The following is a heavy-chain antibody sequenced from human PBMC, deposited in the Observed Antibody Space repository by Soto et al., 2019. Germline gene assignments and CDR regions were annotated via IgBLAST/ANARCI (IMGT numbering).Heavy chain of an antibody. CDR1: GVSISSGAYY. J-gene: IGHJ4*02. CDR2: ISYSGST. Sequence: SETLSLTCTVSGVSISSGAYYWSWIRQLPGKGLEWIGYISYSGSTDHNPSLKSRVSMSMDTSKNQVSLKLSSMTAADTAMYYCARDLGSQQWFFDNWGQGGLVTVS. D-gene: IGHD3-22*01. V-gene: IGHV4-31*03. CDR3: ARDLGSQQWFFDN.